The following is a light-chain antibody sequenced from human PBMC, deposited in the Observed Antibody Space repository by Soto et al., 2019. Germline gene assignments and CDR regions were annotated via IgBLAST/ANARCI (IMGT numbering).Light chain of an antibody. Sequence: EIVLTQSPGTLSLSPGERATLSCRASQSLSGSYLAWYQQKPGQAPRLLIYGASSRATGITDRFSGSGSGTDFTLTISRLEPEDFAVYYCQQYGSSPLTFGGGTKVQIK. V-gene: IGKV3-20*01. CDR1: QSLSGSY. CDR2: GAS. CDR3: QQYGSSPLT. J-gene: IGKJ4*01.